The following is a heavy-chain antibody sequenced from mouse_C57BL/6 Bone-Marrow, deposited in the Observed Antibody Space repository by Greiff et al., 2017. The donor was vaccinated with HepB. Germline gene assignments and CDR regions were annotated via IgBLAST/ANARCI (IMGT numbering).Heavy chain of an antibody. D-gene: IGHD2-2*01. J-gene: IGHJ2*01. CDR3: TRNGYSVVTTREIGGYFDY. Sequence: QVQLQQSGAELVRPGASVTLSCKASGYTFTDYEMHWVKQTPVHGLEWIVAIDPETGGTAYNQKFKGKAILTADKSSSTAYMELRSLTSEDSAVYYCTRNGYSVVTTREIGGYFDYWGQGTTLTVSS. V-gene: IGHV1-15*01. CDR1: GYTFTDYE. CDR2: IDPETGGT.